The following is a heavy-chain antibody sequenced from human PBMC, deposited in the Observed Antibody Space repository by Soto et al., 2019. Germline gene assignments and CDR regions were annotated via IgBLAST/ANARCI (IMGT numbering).Heavy chain of an antibody. CDR3: ATGGWYLDR. V-gene: IGHV4-59*01. D-gene: IGHD6-19*01. CDR1: GDSISSFY. CDR2: FHHSGTT. J-gene: IGHJ4*01. Sequence: PSETLSLTCTVSGDSISSFYWSWIRQPPGKGLEWIEYFHHSGTTNFNPSLKSRLTMSVDTSKNQFSLKLTSVTAADTAVYFCATGGWYLDRWGQGTLVTVSS.